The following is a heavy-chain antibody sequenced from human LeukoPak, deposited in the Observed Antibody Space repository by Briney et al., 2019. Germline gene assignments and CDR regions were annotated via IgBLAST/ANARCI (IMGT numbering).Heavy chain of an antibody. D-gene: IGHD2/OR15-2a*01. J-gene: IGHJ4*02. CDR2: IKLDGSET. CDR3: ASINSVNYYFDY. V-gene: IGHV3-7*01. Sequence: GGSLRLSCAPSGFTFSNYWMTWVRQAPGMGLEWVANIKLDGSETYYVDSVKGRFTVSRDNAKNSLYLQMNSLRVEDTAVYYCASINSVNYYFDYWGQGTLVTVSS. CDR1: GFTFSNYW.